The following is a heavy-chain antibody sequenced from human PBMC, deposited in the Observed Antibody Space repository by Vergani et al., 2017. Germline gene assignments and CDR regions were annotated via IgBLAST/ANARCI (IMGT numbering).Heavy chain of an antibody. J-gene: IGHJ4*02. Sequence: QVQLQDSGPGLVKPSETLSLTCTVSGDSVISTDYHCFFIRQPPGKGLEWIGSMDYSGSTSYNPSLESRISISFETPKNQFSLRLTSVTAADTAVYYCASKRGACRAAYCHSYDFWGPGTLVGVSS. CDR3: ASKRGACRAAYCHSYDF. CDR2: MDYSGST. CDR1: GDSVISTDYH. D-gene: IGHD2-15*01. V-gene: IGHV4-39*01.